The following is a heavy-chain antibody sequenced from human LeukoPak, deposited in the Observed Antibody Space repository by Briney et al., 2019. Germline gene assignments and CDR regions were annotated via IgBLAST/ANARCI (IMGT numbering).Heavy chain of an antibody. J-gene: IGHJ4*02. CDR2: ISGGGGST. CDR3: AKGSYYDSSGSFYFDY. CDR1: GFAFTSYS. V-gene: IGHV3-23*01. D-gene: IGHD3-22*01. Sequence: GGSLRLSCAASGFAFTSYSMNWVRQAPGKGLEWVSTISGGGGSTYYADSVKGRFTISRDNSKNTLYVQVNSLGTEDTAAYYCAKGSYYDSSGSFYFDYWGQGTLVTVSS.